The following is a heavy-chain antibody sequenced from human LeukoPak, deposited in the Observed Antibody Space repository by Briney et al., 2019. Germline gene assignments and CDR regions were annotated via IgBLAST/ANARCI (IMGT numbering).Heavy chain of an antibody. D-gene: IGHD2-21*01. J-gene: IGHJ3*02. CDR2: INPDSGHA. CDR1: GYTFTGYY. V-gene: IGHV1-18*04. CDR3: AREIIRPGAFDI. Sequence: ASVKVSCKASGYTFTGYYMHWVRQAPGQGLEWMGWINPDSGHANYAQKLQGRVTMTTDTSTSTAYMELRSLRSDDTAVYYCAREIIRPGAFDIWGQGTMVTVSS.